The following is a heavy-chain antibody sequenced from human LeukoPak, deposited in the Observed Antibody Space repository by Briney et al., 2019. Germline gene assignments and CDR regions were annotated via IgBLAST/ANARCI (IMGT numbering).Heavy chain of an antibody. CDR3: ATKQWLAPPPDS. CDR2: INTDGTVT. V-gene: IGHV3-74*01. D-gene: IGHD6-19*01. Sequence: PGGSLRLSCAASGFTFSKYWMLWVRQAPGKGLESVSPINTDGTVTTYADSVKGRFTVSRDNADNTMFLQMNSVRDEDTAVHYCATKQWLAPPPDSWGQGTPVTVSS. J-gene: IGHJ4*02. CDR1: GFTFSKYW.